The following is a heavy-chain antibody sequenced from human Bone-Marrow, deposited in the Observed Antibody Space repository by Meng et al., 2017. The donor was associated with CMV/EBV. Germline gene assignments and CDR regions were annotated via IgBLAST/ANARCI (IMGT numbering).Heavy chain of an antibody. D-gene: IGHD6-6*01. CDR2: INPSGDRT. CDR1: GYTFTSHY. Sequence: ASVKVSCKASGYTFTSHYIHWVRQAPGQGLEWMGIINPSGDRTRDAQKFQGRVTMTRDTSTSTVYMELSSLRSEDTAVYYCARDERLTLSRAAREYYFDYWGQGTLVTVSS. CDR3: ARDERLTLSRAAREYYFDY. V-gene: IGHV1-46*01. J-gene: IGHJ4*02.